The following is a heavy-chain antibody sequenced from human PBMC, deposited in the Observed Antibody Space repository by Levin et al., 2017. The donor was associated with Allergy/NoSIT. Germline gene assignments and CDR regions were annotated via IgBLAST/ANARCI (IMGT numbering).Heavy chain of an antibody. J-gene: IGHJ3*02. Sequence: PGGSLRLSCAASGFRFSDHYMDWVRQAPGKGLEWVGRSRDKANSYTTEYAASVQGRFTISRDDSKNSVYLQMNSLETEDTAVYYCARGDSSGWSDAFNIWGQGTMVTVSS. CDR3: ARGDSSGWSDAFNI. CDR2: SRDKANSYTT. V-gene: IGHV3-72*01. CDR1: GFRFSDHY. D-gene: IGHD6-19*01.